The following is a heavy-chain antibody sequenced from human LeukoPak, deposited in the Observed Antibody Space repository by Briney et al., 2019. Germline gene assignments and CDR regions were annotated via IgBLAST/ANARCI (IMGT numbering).Heavy chain of an antibody. Sequence: ASVKVSCKVSGYTLSDLVIHWVRQAPGKGLEWMGGFDPEESETLYAFRFQGRLTMTVDTSSDTASMELSRLTIFDTAVYYCAREKRFGELLYRHHDAFDIWGQGTMVTVSS. J-gene: IGHJ3*02. CDR3: AREKRFGELLYRHHDAFDI. D-gene: IGHD3-10*01. CDR2: FDPEESET. CDR1: GYTLSDLV. V-gene: IGHV1-24*01.